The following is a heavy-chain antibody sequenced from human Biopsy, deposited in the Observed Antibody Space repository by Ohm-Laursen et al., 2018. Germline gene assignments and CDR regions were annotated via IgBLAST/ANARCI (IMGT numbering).Heavy chain of an antibody. V-gene: IGHV1-2*02. D-gene: IGHD3-3*01. J-gene: IGHJ5*01. CDR3: ARELGDFWGGRQFDF. CDR1: AYSFGDHR. Sequence: ASVKVSCKASAYSFGDHRIHWVRQAPGQGLEWTGWIDPKSGGTNYAQKFQGRVTMTRDTSISTTYMELRRLTSDDTAVFYCARELGDFWGGRQFDFWGQGTLVTVSS. CDR2: IDPKSGGT.